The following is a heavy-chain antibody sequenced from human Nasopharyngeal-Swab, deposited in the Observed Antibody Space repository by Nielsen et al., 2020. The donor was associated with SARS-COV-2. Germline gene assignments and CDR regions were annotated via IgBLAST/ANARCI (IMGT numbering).Heavy chain of an antibody. CDR1: GYTFTSYY. V-gene: IGHV1-46*01. CDR3: ARDRVNTVTTVEPPFWKGYYYCGMDV. Sequence: ASVKVSCKASGYTFTSYYMHWVRQAPGQGLEWMGIINPSGGSTSYAQKFQGRVTMTRDTSTSTVYMELSSLRSEDTAVYYCARDRVNTVTTVEPPFWKGYYYCGMDVWGQGTTVTVSS. CDR2: INPSGGST. J-gene: IGHJ6*02. D-gene: IGHD4-17*01.